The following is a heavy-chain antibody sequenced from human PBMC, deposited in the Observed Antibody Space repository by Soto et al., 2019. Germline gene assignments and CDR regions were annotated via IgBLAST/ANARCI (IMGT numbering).Heavy chain of an antibody. J-gene: IGHJ6*02. CDR3: ARVDGDYSFYYYYGMDV. CDR1: GASFTDGSLF. D-gene: IGHD4-17*01. CDR2: INHSGST. V-gene: IGHV4-34*01. Sequence: LSLTCTVSGASFTDGSLFWSWIRQPPGKGLEWIGEINHSGSTNYNPSLKSRVTISVDTSKNQFSLKLSSVTAADTAVYYCARVDGDYSFYYYYGMDVWGQGTTVTVSS.